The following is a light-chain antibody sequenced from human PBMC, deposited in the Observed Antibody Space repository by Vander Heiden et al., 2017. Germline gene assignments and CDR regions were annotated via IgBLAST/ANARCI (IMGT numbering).Light chain of an antibody. CDR2: AAS. CDR1: QGIRND. V-gene: IGKV1-6*01. J-gene: IGKJ1*01. Sequence: AIQMTQSPSSLSASVGDRVIITCRASQGIRNDLGWYQQRPGKAPKLLIYAASRLQTGVPLGFSGSGSGTDFTLTISSLQPEDFATYYCLQDYSYPRTFGQGTKVEIK. CDR3: LQDYSYPRT.